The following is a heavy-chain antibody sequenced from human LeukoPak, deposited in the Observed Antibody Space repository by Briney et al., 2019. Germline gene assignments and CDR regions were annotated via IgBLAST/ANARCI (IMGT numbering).Heavy chain of an antibody. CDR1: GGSTSSSGYY. Sequence: SETLSLTCTVSGGSTSSSGYYWGWIRQPPGKGLEWIASIYYSGSTYYNPSLKSRVTISVDTSKNQLSLKLSSLTAADTAVYYCARHEYSGSYYGLSWFDPWGQGTLVTVSS. J-gene: IGHJ5*02. CDR3: ARHEYSGSYYGLSWFDP. V-gene: IGHV4-39*01. CDR2: IYYSGST. D-gene: IGHD1-26*01.